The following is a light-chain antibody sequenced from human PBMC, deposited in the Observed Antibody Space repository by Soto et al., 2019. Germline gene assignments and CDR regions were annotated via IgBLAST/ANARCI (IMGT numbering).Light chain of an antibody. J-gene: IGKJ2*01. CDR1: QSVSSNY. CDR2: GAS. CDR3: QQYANSPFT. Sequence: EIVLTQSPGTLRLSPGERATLSCRASQSVSSNYLVWYQQKPGQAPRPLIYGASSRATGIPDRFSGSGSGTDFTLTISRLEPEDFAVYYCQQYANSPFTFGQGTKLEIK. V-gene: IGKV3-20*01.